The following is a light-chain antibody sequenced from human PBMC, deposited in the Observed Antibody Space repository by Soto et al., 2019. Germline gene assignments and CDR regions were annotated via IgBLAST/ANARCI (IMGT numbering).Light chain of an antibody. CDR3: QRFGRPPYT. Sequence: EIVLTQSPGTLSLSPGERDTLSCRASQSVSSNYLACYQQTPDQAPRLLIYAAFSRATGIPDRFSGSGSGTAFTLTISRLEPEDFAVYFRQRFGRPPYTFGQGTKLEIK. CDR2: AAF. J-gene: IGKJ2*01. CDR1: QSVSSNY. V-gene: IGKV3-20*01.